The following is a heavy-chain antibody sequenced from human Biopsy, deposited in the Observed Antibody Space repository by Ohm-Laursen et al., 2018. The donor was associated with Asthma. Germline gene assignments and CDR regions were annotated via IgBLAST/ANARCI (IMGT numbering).Heavy chain of an antibody. Sequence: SLRLSCAASGFTFSSYAMHWVRQAPGKGLEWVAVISYDGSNKYYADSVKGRFTISRDNSKNTLYLQMNSQRAEDTAVYYWARDAWELQKPYAYYFDYWGQGTLVTVSS. J-gene: IGHJ4*02. CDR1: GFTFSSYA. V-gene: IGHV3-30-3*01. CDR3: ARDAWELQKPYAYYFDY. CDR2: ISYDGSNK. D-gene: IGHD1-26*01.